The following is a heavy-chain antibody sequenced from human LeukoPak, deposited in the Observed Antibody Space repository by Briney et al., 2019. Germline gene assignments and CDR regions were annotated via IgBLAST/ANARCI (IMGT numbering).Heavy chain of an antibody. J-gene: IGHJ3*01. Sequence: SVKVSCKASGDTFSSYAISWLRQAPGQGLEWMGGVIPILGTTNYAQKFQGRVTITADESTSTLYMELRSLRSEDTAIYYCARDDYYDSSAYRENPFDVWGQGTMVTVSS. CDR3: ARDDYYDSSAYRENPFDV. D-gene: IGHD3-22*01. CDR1: GDTFSSYA. V-gene: IGHV1-69*01. CDR2: VIPILGTT.